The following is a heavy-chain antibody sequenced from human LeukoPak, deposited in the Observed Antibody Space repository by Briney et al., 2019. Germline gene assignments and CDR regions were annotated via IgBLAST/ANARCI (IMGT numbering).Heavy chain of an antibody. Sequence: GGSLRLSCAAYGLNVSSNYMSWVRQAPGKGLQWVSVIYVDGSTYYADSGKGRITISRDNSRNTLYLQMNSLRAEDTAVYYCARDLATRQRTGLYDSWGQGALVTVSS. CDR3: ARDLATRQRTGLYDS. CDR2: IYVDGST. V-gene: IGHV3-66*01. CDR1: GLNVSSNY. D-gene: IGHD3-16*02. J-gene: IGHJ4*02.